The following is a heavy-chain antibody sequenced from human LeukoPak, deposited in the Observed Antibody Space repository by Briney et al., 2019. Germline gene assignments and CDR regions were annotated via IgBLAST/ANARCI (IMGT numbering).Heavy chain of an antibody. CDR3: ARASSSWSAWFDP. D-gene: IGHD6-13*01. CDR2: ISSSSSYI. CDR1: GFTFSSYS. V-gene: IGHV3-21*01. J-gene: IGHJ5*02. Sequence: PGGSLRLSRAASGFTFSSYSMNWVRQAPGKGLEWVSSISSSSSYIYYADSVKGRFTISRDNAKNSLYLQMNSLRAEDTAVYYCARASSSWSAWFDPWGQGTLVTVSS.